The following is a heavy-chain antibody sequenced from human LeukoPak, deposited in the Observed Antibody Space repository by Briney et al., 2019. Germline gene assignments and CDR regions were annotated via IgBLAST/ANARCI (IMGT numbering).Heavy chain of an antibody. CDR2: INPNSGGT. Sequence: PGASVKVSCEAPGYTFTGYYMHWVRQAPGQGLEWMGWINPNSGGTNYAQKFQGRVTMTRDTSISTAYMELSRLRSDDTAVYYCATGGYCSSTSCYAGGYYMDVWGKGTTVTISS. CDR3: ATGGYCSSTSCYAGGYYMDV. CDR1: GYTFTGYY. J-gene: IGHJ6*03. D-gene: IGHD2-2*01. V-gene: IGHV1-2*02.